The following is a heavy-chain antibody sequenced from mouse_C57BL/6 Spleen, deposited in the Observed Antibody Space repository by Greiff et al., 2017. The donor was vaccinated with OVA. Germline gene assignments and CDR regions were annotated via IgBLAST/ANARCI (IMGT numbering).Heavy chain of an antibody. J-gene: IGHJ2*01. D-gene: IGHD1-1*01. Sequence: VQLQQSGPELVKPGASVKMSCKASGYTFTDYNMHWVKQSHGKSLEWIGYINPNNGGTSYNQKFKGKATLTVDKPSSTAYMELRSLTSEDSAVLYCASAPLISSVVGYDDYWGQGTTLTVSS. CDR2: INPNNGGT. CDR3: ASAPLISSVVGYDDY. V-gene: IGHV1-22*01. CDR1: GYTFTDYN.